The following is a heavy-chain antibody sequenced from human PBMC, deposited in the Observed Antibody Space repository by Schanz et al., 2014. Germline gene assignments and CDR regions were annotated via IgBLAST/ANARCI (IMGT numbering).Heavy chain of an antibody. CDR1: GFVFGDYY. D-gene: IGHD6-19*01. Sequence: QVQVVQSGGGLVKPGGSLRLSCAASGFVFGDYYMTWIRQAPGKGLEWLSYISDSDTYTNYADSVKGRFTISRDNAKSSVYLQMNSLRVEDTAVYYCAASSGWHPSTDYWGQGTLVTVSS. V-gene: IGHV3-11*05. CDR3: AASSGWHPSTDY. CDR2: ISDSDTYT. J-gene: IGHJ4*03.